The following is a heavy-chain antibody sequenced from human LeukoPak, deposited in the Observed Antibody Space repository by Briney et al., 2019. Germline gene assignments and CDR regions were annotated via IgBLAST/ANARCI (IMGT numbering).Heavy chain of an antibody. CDR3: AREAPDFWSGYYGH. J-gene: IGHJ4*02. CDR2: IKQDESEK. D-gene: IGHD3-3*01. Sequence: GGSLRLSCAASGFTFSTYWMSWVRQAPGKGLEWVANIKQDESEKYYVDSVKGRFTISRDNAKNSLYLQMNSLRAEDTAVYYCAREAPDFWSGYYGHWGQGTLVTVSS. CDR1: GFTFSTYW. V-gene: IGHV3-7*01.